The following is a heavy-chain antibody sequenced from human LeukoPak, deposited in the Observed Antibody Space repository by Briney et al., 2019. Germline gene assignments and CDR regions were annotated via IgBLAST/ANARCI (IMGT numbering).Heavy chain of an antibody. V-gene: IGHV1-18*01. Sequence: GASVKVSCKASGYTFTSYGISWVRQAPGQGLEWMGWISAYNGNTNYAQKLQGRVTMTTDTSTSTAYMELRSLRSDDTAVYYCARDVRERYYDSSGYHDYWGQGTLVTVSS. D-gene: IGHD3-22*01. CDR2: ISAYNGNT. CDR1: GYTFTSYG. J-gene: IGHJ4*02. CDR3: ARDVRERYYDSSGYHDY.